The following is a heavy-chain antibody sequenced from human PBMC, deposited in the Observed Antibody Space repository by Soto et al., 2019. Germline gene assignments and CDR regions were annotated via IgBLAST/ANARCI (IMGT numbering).Heavy chain of an antibody. CDR3: AADLGMVRHCSGGSCYPENYYYYGMDV. J-gene: IGHJ6*02. Sequence: SVKVSCKASGCSFTRSAGQWGRQARVQRLEWIGWIVVGSGNTNYAQKFQERVTITRDMSTSTAYMELSSLRSEDTAVYYCAADLGMVRHCSGGSCYPENYYYYGMDVWG. D-gene: IGHD2-15*01. CDR1: GCSFTRSA. V-gene: IGHV1-58*01. CDR2: IVVGSGNT.